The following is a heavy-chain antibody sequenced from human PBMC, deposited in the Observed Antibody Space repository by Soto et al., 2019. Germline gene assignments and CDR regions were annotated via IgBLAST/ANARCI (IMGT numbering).Heavy chain of an antibody. CDR2: IKQDGSEK. J-gene: IGHJ4*02. D-gene: IGHD6-19*01. Sequence: GGSLRLSCAASGFTFSSYWMSWVRQAPGKGLEWVANIKQDGSEKYYVDSVKGRFTISRDNAKNSLYLQMNSLRAEDTAVYYCARAYSSGWYYFDYWGQGTLVTVSS. V-gene: IGHV3-7*01. CDR3: ARAYSSGWYYFDY. CDR1: GFTFSSYW.